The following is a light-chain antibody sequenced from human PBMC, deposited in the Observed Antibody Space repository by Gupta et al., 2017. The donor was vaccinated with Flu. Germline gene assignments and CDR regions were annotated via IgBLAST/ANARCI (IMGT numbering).Light chain of an antibody. V-gene: IGLV2-14*01. Sequence: EVSNRPSGVSTRFSGSKSGNTASLTISGLQAEDEADYYCGSDGAVGGFGGGTKVTVL. CDR2: EVS. CDR3: GSDGAVGG. J-gene: IGLJ2*01.